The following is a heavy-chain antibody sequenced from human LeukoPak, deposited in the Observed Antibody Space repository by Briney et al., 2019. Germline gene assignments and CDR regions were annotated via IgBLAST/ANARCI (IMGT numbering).Heavy chain of an antibody. CDR3: ARGKGLRYFDLHFDY. J-gene: IGHJ4*02. CDR2: INHSGST. D-gene: IGHD3-9*01. V-gene: IGHV4-39*07. CDR1: GGSISSSSYY. Sequence: SETLSLTCTVSGGSISSSSYYWSWIRQPPGKGLEWIGEINHSGSTNYNPSLKSRVTISVDTSKNQFSLKLSSVTAADTAVYYCARGKGLRYFDLHFDYWGQGTLVTVSS.